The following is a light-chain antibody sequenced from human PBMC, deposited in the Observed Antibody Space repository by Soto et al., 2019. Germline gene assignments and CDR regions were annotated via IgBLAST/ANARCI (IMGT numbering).Light chain of an antibody. Sequence: QSALTQPASVSGSPGRSITISCAGTSGEVGGYNHVAWYQQHPGKAPKLMIYEVSKRPSGVSNRFSGSKSGNTASLNISGLQAEDEADYYCISYTGSSTSYVFGTGTKVTVL. CDR2: EVS. V-gene: IGLV2-14*01. J-gene: IGLJ1*01. CDR1: SGEVGGYNH. CDR3: ISYTGSSTSYV.